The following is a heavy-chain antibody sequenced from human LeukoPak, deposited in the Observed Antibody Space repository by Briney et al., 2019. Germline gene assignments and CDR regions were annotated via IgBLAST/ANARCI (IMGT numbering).Heavy chain of an antibody. J-gene: IGHJ4*02. CDR3: GRDPGWGAIDL. V-gene: IGHV3-7*01. Sequence: PGGSLRLSCAASGFTFSSYSMNWVRQAPGKGLEWVANVNPDGSGKYYVDSVKGRFIVSRDNAKNSVYLQMNSLRAEDTAVYYCGRDPGWGAIDLWGQGTLVTVSS. CDR2: VNPDGSGK. CDR1: GFTFSSYS. D-gene: IGHD7-27*01.